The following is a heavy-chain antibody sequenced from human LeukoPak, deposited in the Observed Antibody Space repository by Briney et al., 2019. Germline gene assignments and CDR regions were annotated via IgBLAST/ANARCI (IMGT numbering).Heavy chain of an antibody. J-gene: IGHJ4*02. D-gene: IGHD3-22*01. CDR3: AKPQEGGYYYDSSGYYRFDY. CDR1: GFTFDDYA. Sequence: PGGSLRLSCAASGFTFDDYAMHWVRQAPGKGLEWVSLTSGDGGSTYYADSVKGRFTISRDNSKNSLYLQMNSLRTEDTALYYCAKPQEGGYYYDSSGYYRFDYWGQGTLVTVSS. CDR2: TSGDGGST. V-gene: IGHV3-43*02.